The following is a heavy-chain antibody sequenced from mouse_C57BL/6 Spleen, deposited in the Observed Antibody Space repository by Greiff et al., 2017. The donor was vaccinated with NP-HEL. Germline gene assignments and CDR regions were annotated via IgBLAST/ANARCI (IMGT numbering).Heavy chain of an antibody. V-gene: IGHV1-72*01. CDR1: GYTFTSYW. CDR3: ARWLGDYDVYWYFDV. D-gene: IGHD2-4*01. J-gene: IGHJ1*03. Sequence: QVQLQQSGAELVKPGASVKLSCKASGYTFTSYWMHWVKQRPGRGLEWIGRIDPNSGGTKYNEKFKSKATLTVDKPSSTAYMQLSSLTSEDSAVYYCARWLGDYDVYWYFDVWGTGTTVTVSS. CDR2: IDPNSGGT.